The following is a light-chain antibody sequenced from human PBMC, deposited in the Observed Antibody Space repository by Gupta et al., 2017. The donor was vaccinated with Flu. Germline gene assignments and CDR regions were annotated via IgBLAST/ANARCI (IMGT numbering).Light chain of an antibody. CDR1: QSRGHSDGNTY. CDR2: KSS. V-gene: IGKV2-24*01. J-gene: IGKJ1*01. CDR3: TQAKQFPRM. Sequence: DVVMSQTPLSSPVTLGQPASISCRSSQSRGHSDGNTYLSWIQQRPGQPPRLLIYKSSNRSSGVPDRFSGSGAGTDFTLQITRVEPEDVGIYYCTQAKQFPRMFGQGTKVEVK.